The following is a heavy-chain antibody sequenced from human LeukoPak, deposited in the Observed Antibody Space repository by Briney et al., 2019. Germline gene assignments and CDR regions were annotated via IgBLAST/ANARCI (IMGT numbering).Heavy chain of an antibody. V-gene: IGHV4-38-2*02. Sequence: SETLSLTCTVSNYSISTDYYWGWIRQPPGKGLEWIGTMYHSGSTYYNPSLKSRVTISVDTSKNQFSLKLSSVTAADTAVYYCARGVVVVAELDFWGQGTLVTVSS. CDR1: NYSISTDYY. J-gene: IGHJ4*02. CDR2: MYHSGST. D-gene: IGHD2-15*01. CDR3: ARGVVVVAELDF.